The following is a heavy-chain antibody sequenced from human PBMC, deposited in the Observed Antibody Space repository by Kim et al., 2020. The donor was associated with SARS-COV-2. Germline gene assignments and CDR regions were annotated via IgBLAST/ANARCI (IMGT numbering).Heavy chain of an antibody. CDR3: AKEGLGGRIIVATTWGAFDI. Sequence: GGSLRLSCAASGFTFSSYGMHWVRQAPGKGLEWVAVISYDGSNKYYADSVKGRFTISRDNSKNTLYLQMNSLRAEDTAVYYCAKEGLGGRIIVATTWGAFDIWGQGTMVTVSS. V-gene: IGHV3-30*18. D-gene: IGHD5-12*01. CDR1: GFTFSSYG. J-gene: IGHJ3*02. CDR2: ISYDGSNK.